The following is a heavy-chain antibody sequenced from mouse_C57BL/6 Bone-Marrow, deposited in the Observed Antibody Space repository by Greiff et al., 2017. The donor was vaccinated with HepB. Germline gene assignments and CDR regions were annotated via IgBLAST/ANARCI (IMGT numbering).Heavy chain of an antibody. Sequence: EVQRVESGPGLVKPSQSLSLTCSVTGYSITSGYYWNWIRQFPGNKLEWMGYISYDGSNNYNPSLKNRISITRDTSKNQFFLKLNSVTTEDTATYYCARDGTYYPRFAYWGQGTLVTVSA. J-gene: IGHJ3*01. CDR2: ISYDGSN. D-gene: IGHD2-10*01. V-gene: IGHV3-6*01. CDR1: GYSITSGYY. CDR3: ARDGTYYPRFAY.